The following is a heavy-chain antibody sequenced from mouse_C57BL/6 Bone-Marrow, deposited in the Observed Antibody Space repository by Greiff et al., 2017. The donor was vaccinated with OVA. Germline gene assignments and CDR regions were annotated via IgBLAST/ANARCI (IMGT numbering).Heavy chain of an antibody. CDR3: ARRCGSSYHYWYFDV. Sequence: EVKVVESGGGLVKPGGSLKLSCAASGFTFSDYGMHWVRQAPEKGLEWVAYISSGSSTIYYADTVKGRFTISRDNAKNTLFLQMTSLGSEDTAMDYCARRCGSSYHYWYFDVWGTGTTVTVSS. J-gene: IGHJ1*03. D-gene: IGHD1-1*01. CDR2: ISSGSSTI. V-gene: IGHV5-17*01. CDR1: GFTFSDYG.